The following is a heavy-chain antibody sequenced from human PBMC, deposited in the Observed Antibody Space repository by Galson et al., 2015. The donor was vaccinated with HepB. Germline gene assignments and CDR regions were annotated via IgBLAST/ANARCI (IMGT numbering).Heavy chain of an antibody. Sequence: SLRLSCAASGFTFSTYAMSWVRQAPGKGLEWVSTISGSGITTYYADSVKGRFTISRDNSKNTLYLQTNSLRVEDTAVYHCAKDPAVSYHDFWTENYFLGEFDYWGRGTLVTGSS. CDR1: GFTFSTYA. CDR3: AKDPAVSYHDFWTENYFLGEFDY. V-gene: IGHV3-23*01. CDR2: ISGSGITT. D-gene: IGHD3/OR15-3a*01. J-gene: IGHJ4*02.